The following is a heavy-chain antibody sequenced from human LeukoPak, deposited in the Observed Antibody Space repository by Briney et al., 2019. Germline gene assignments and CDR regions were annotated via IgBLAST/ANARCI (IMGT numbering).Heavy chain of an antibody. CDR2: FYYSGST. J-gene: IGHJ6*03. Sequence: SETLSLTCTVSGGSISSYYWSWIRQPPGKGLEWIGYFYYSGSTNYNPSLKSRVTISVDTSKNQFSLKLSSVTAADTAVYYCARHPRGVVPATLYYYMDVWGKGTTVTVSS. CDR3: ARHPRGVVPATLYYYMDV. D-gene: IGHD2-2*01. CDR1: GGSISSYY. V-gene: IGHV4-59*08.